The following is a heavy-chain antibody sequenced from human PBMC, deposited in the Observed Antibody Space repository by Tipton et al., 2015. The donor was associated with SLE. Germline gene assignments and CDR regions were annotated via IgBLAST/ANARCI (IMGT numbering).Heavy chain of an antibody. V-gene: IGHV3-66*02. CDR3: ARVGYWYFDL. CDR1: GFTFSSYA. D-gene: IGHD1-26*01. Sequence: SLRLSCAASGFTFSSYAMSWVRQAPGKGLEWVSVIYSGGSTYYADSVKGRFTISRDNSKNTLYLQMNSLRAEDTAVYYCARVGYWYFDLWGRGTLVTVSS. J-gene: IGHJ2*01. CDR2: IYSGGST.